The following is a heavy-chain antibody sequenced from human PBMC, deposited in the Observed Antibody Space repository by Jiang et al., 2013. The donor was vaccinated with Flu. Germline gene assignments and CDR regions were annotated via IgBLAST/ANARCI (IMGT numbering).Heavy chain of an antibody. V-gene: IGHV1-3*01. Sequence: SGAEVKKPGASVKVSCKASGYTFTSYAMHWVRQAPGQRLEWMGWINAGNGNTKYSQKFQGRVTITRDTSASTAYMELSSLRSEDTAVYYCARALAAAGADFDYWGQGTLVTVSS. J-gene: IGHJ4*02. CDR3: ARALAAAGADFDY. CDR1: GYTFTSYA. CDR2: INAGNGNT. D-gene: IGHD6-13*01.